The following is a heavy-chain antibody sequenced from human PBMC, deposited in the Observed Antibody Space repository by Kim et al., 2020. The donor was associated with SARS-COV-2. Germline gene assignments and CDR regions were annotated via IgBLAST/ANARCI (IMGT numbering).Heavy chain of an antibody. D-gene: IGHD3-22*01. V-gene: IGHV3-30*18. J-gene: IGHJ4*02. Sequence: GGSLRLSCAASGFTFSSYGMHWVRQAPGKGLEWVAVISYDGSNKYYADSVKGRFTISRDNSKNTLYLQMNSLRAEDTAVYYCAKVQYYYDSSGLGLIDYWGQGTLVTVSS. CDR2: ISYDGSNK. CDR3: AKVQYYYDSSGLGLIDY. CDR1: GFTFSSYG.